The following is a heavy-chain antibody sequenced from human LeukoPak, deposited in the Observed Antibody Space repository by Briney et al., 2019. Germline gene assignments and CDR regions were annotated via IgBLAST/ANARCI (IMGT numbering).Heavy chain of an antibody. CDR1: GFTFSSYG. D-gene: IGHD6-19*01. CDR2: ISYDGSNK. V-gene: IGHV3-30*18. CDR3: AKAPPNSSGWYVGYYYYGMDV. J-gene: IGHJ6*02. Sequence: GRSLRLSCAASGFTFSSYGMHWVRQAPGKGLEWVAVISYDGSNKYDADSVKGRFTISRDNSKNTLYLQMNSLRAEDTAVYYCAKAPPNSSGWYVGYYYYGMDVWGQGTTVTVSS.